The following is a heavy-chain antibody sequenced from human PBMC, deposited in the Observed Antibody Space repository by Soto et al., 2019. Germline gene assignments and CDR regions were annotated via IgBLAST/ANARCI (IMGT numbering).Heavy chain of an antibody. V-gene: IGHV3-23*01. D-gene: IGHD3-10*01. J-gene: IGHJ4*02. CDR1: GFTFSSYA. CDR2: ISGSGGST. CDR3: AKAIAWVRGAIKTLYYFDY. Sequence: GGSLRLSCAASGFTFSSYAMSWVRQAPGKGLEWVSAISGSGGSTYYADSVKGRFTISRDNSKNTLYLQMNSLRAEDTAVYYCAKAIAWVRGAIKTLYYFDYWGQGTLVTVSS.